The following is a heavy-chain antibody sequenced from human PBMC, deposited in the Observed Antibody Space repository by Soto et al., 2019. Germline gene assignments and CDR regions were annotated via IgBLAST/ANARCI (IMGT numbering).Heavy chain of an antibody. CDR3: ARFPVYDFWSGEPQEYGMDV. J-gene: IGHJ6*02. V-gene: IGHV4-34*01. CDR2: INHSGST. CDR1: GGSFSCYC. D-gene: IGHD3-3*01. Sequence: PSETLSLTCAVYGGSFSCYCWSWIRQPPGKGLEWIGEINHSGSTNYNPSLKSRVTISVDTSKNQFSLKLSSVTAADTAVYYCARFPVYDFWSGEPQEYGMDVWGQGTTVTVSS.